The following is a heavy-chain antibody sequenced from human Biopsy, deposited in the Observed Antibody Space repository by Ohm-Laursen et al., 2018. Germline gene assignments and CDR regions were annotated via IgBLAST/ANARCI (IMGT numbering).Heavy chain of an antibody. CDR1: GGSFTGHY. V-gene: IGHV4-59*11. CDR2: ISYTGYT. CDR3: ARGSNDFGGLYFPR. D-gene: IGHD4-23*01. Sequence: SDTLSLTYSVSGGSFTGHYWSWIRQPPGKGLEWIGYISYTGYTSYNASLKSRVTISVDTSRNHFSLRLSSLTAADTAVYYCARGSNDFGGLYFPRWGQGTLLTVSS. J-gene: IGHJ4*02.